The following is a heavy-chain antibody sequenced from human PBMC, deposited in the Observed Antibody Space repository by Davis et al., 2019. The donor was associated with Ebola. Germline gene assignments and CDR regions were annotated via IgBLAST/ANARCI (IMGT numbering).Heavy chain of an antibody. J-gene: IGHJ6*04. CDR2: ISYDGSNK. Sequence: GESLKISCAASGFTFSSYAMHWVRQAPGKGLEWVAVISYDGSNKYYADSVKGRFTISRDNSKNTLYLQMNSLRAEDTAVYYCARDQGIAAADYGMDVWGNGTTVTVSS. CDR1: GFTFSSYA. CDR3: ARDQGIAAADYGMDV. V-gene: IGHV3-30*04. D-gene: IGHD6-13*01.